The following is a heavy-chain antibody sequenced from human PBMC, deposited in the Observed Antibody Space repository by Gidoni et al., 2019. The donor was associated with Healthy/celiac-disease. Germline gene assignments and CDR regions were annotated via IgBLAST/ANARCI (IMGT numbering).Heavy chain of an antibody. D-gene: IGHD3-10*01. CDR3: ARAMVRGVTGYYYYGMDV. J-gene: IGHJ6*02. CDR2: IIPIFGTA. V-gene: IGHV1-69*01. Sequence: QVQLVQSGAEVKKPGSSVTVSCKASGGTFSSYALSWVRQAPGQGLEWMGGIIPIFGTANYAQKFQGRVTITADESTSTAYMELSSLRSEDTAVYYCARAMVRGVTGYYYYGMDVWGQGTTVTVSS. CDR1: GGTFSSYA.